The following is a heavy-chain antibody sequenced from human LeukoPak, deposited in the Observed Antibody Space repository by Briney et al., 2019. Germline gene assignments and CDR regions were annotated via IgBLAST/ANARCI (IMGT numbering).Heavy chain of an antibody. Sequence: PSETLSLTCTVSGGSISSGNYYWSWIRQPPGKGLEWIGYIYYSGSTYYNPSLKSRVTISVDTSKNQFSLNLSSVTAADTAVYYCAREDFWSGYYFFDYWGQGTLVTVSS. V-gene: IGHV4-30-4*08. CDR2: IYYSGST. CDR3: AREDFWSGYYFFDY. J-gene: IGHJ4*02. D-gene: IGHD3-3*01. CDR1: GGSISSGNYY.